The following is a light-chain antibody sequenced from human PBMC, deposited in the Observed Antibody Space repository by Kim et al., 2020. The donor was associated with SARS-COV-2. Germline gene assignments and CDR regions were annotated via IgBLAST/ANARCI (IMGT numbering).Light chain of an antibody. J-gene: IGKJ1*01. Sequence: ASVGDRVTITCRASQSIRSYLNWYQQKPGRAPKLLIYAASTLQSGVPSRFSGSGSGTDFTLTISSLQPEDFATYYCQQNYSYPWTFGQGTKVDIK. V-gene: IGKV1-39*01. CDR3: QQNYSYPWT. CDR1: QSIRSY. CDR2: AAS.